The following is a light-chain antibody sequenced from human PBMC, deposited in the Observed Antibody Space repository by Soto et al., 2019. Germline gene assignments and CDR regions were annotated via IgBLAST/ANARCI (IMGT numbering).Light chain of an antibody. CDR2: AAS. J-gene: IGKJ1*01. Sequence: DIQMTQSPSSLSASVGDRVTITCRASQSISSYLNRYQQKPGKAPKLLIYAASSLQSGVPARFSGSGSGTDFTLTISSLQPEDFATYYCQQRYSTPPVTFGQGTKVEIK. CDR3: QQRYSTPPVT. V-gene: IGKV1-39*01. CDR1: QSISSY.